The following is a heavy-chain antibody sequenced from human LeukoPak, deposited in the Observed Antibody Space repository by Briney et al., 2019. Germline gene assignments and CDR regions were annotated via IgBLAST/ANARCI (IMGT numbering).Heavy chain of an antibody. V-gene: IGHV1-2*06. J-gene: IGHJ4*02. CDR2: INPNSGGT. CDR3: AREGYGDYEGGVLDY. D-gene: IGHD4-17*01. CDR1: GYTFTGYY. Sequence: WASVKVSCKASGYTFTGYYMHWVRQAPGQGLEWMGRINPNSGGTNYAQKFQGRVTMTRDTSISTAYMELSRLRSDDTAVYYCAREGYGDYEGGVLDYWGQGILVTVSS.